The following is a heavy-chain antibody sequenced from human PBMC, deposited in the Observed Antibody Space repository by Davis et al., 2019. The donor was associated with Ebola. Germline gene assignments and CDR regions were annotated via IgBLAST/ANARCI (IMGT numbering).Heavy chain of an antibody. V-gene: IGHV3-48*04. CDR1: GFTFSSYS. Sequence: PGGSLRLSCAASGFTFSSYSMNWVRQAPGKGLEWVSYISSSSSTIYYADSVKGRFTISRDNAKNSLYLQMNSLRAEDTAVYYCARGTLEPSFDYWGQGTLVTVSS. J-gene: IGHJ4*02. CDR3: ARGTLEPSFDY. D-gene: IGHD1-1*01. CDR2: ISSSSSTI.